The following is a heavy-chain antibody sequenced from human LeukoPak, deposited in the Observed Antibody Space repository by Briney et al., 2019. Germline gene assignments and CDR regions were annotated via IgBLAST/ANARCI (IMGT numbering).Heavy chain of an antibody. Sequence: GGSLGLSCAASGFTFSSYDMHWVRQAPGKGLEWVAVITYDGGNKYYADSVKGRFTISRDISKNTLYLQMDSLRAEDTAVYYCAKGPFSGSYYSFDYWGQGTLVTVSS. CDR1: GFTFSSYD. CDR3: AKGPFSGSYYSFDY. J-gene: IGHJ4*02. CDR2: ITYDGGNK. D-gene: IGHD1-26*01. V-gene: IGHV3-30*18.